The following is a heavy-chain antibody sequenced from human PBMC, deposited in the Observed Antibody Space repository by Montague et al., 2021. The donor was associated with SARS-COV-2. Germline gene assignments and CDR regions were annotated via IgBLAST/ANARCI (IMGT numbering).Heavy chain of an antibody. D-gene: IGHD3-10*01. CDR3: ARDDIVLQGVTKGMDV. CDR2: MYYSGST. Sequence: SETLSLTCTVSGGSISSSNYYWGWIRQPPGKGLEWIGNMYYSGSTNYNPSPKSRVTISIDTSKNQFSLKLSSVTAADTAVYYCARDDIVLQGVTKGMDVWGQGTTVTVSS. CDR1: GGSISSSNYY. J-gene: IGHJ6*02. V-gene: IGHV4-39*07.